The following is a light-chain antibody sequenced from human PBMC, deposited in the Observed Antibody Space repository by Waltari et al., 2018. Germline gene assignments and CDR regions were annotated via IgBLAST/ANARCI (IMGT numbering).Light chain of an antibody. CDR2: FDS. J-gene: IGKJ1*01. CDR3: MQALQTPWT. Sequence: DIVVTQSPLSLPVTPGEPASISCRSSQSLLYSNGYNYLDWYLQKPGQSPQLLIQFDSYRASGVPDRFSGSGSGTNVTLKMSTVEAEDVGVYYCMQALQTPWTFGQGTTVEIK. V-gene: IGKV2-28*01. CDR1: QSLLYSNGYNY.